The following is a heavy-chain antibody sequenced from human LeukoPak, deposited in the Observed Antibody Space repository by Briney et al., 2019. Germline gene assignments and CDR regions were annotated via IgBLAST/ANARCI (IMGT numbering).Heavy chain of an antibody. CDR1: GFTFSDYY. CDR2: ISSSSSYT. V-gene: IGHV3-11*03. D-gene: IGHD3-3*01. J-gene: IGHJ4*02. CDR3: ARTNLGKTYYDFWSGYYGDDGVDY. Sequence: PGGSLRLSCAASGFTFSDYYMSWIRQAPGKGLEWVSYISSSSSYTNYADSVKGRFTISRDNAKNSLYLQMNSLRAEDTAVYYCARTNLGKTYYDFWSGYYGDDGVDYWGQGTLVTVPS.